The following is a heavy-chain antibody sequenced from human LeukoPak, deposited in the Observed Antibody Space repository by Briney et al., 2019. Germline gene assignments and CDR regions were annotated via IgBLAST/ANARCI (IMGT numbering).Heavy chain of an antibody. J-gene: IGHJ4*02. D-gene: IGHD3-22*01. CDR2: ISWNSGSI. V-gene: IGHV3-9*01. CDR1: GFTFDDYA. Sequence: KPGGSLRLSCAASGFTFDDYAMHWVRQAPGKGLEWVSGISWNSGSIGYADSVKGRFTISRDNAKNSLYLQMNSLRAEDTALYYCAKDRGYYYDSSGSKTFDYWGQGTLVTVSS. CDR3: AKDRGYYYDSSGSKTFDY.